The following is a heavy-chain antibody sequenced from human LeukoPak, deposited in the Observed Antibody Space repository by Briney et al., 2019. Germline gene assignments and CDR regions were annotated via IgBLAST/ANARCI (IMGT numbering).Heavy chain of an antibody. CDR1: GYTFTSYG. Sequence: SCKASGYTFTSYGMHWVRQAPGKGLEWVAVIWYDGSNKYYADSVKGRFTISRDNSKNTLYLQMNSLRAEDTAVYYCARDPLRAVAGTDDAFDIWGQGTMVTVSS. V-gene: IGHV3-33*01. CDR3: ARDPLRAVAGTDDAFDI. CDR2: IWYDGSNK. J-gene: IGHJ3*02. D-gene: IGHD6-19*01.